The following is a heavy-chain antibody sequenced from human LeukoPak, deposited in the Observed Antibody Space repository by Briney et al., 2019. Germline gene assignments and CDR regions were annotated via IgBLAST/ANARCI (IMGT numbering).Heavy chain of an antibody. V-gene: IGHV3-48*02. CDR3: ARDPYYYGSGSFGYYFDY. Sequence: GGSLRLSCAASGFTFSSYSMNWVRQAPGKGLEWVSYISYSSSTLYYADSVKGRLTISRDNAKNSLYLQMNSLRDEDTAVYYCARDPYYYGSGSFGYYFDYWGQGTLVAVSS. D-gene: IGHD3-10*01. J-gene: IGHJ4*02. CDR1: GFTFSSYS. CDR2: ISYSSSTL.